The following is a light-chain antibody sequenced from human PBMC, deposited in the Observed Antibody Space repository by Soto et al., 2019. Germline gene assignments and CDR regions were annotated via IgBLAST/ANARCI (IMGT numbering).Light chain of an antibody. CDR3: CSYTTSNTRQIV. CDR1: SSDVGGYNY. Sequence: QSVLTQPASVSGSPGQSNTFSCTGTSSDVGGYNYVSWYQQQPGKAPKFMIYDVTNRPSGVSNRFSGSKSGNTASLTISGLQAEDEADYYCCSYTTSNTRQIVFGTGTKVTVL. V-gene: IGLV2-14*01. J-gene: IGLJ1*01. CDR2: DVT.